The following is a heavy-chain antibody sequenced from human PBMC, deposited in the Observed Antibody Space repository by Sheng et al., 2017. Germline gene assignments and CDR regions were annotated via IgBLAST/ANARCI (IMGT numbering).Heavy chain of an antibody. CDR2: IDPSGGST. CDR3: AREVANRVAAFHI. CDR1: GYTFTSYY. Sequence: QVQLVQSGAEVKKPGASVKVSCKASGYTFTSYYMHWVRQAPGQGLEWMGIIDPSGGSTRYAQKFQGRVTMTRDTSTSTVYMELSSLRSEDTAVYYCAREVANRVAAFHIWGQGTLVTVSS. D-gene: IGHD5-12*01. J-gene: IGHJ3*02. V-gene: IGHV1-46*01.